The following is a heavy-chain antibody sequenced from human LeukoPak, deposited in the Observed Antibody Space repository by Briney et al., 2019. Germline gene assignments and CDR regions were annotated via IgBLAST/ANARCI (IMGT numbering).Heavy chain of an antibody. V-gene: IGHV1-2*02. CDR1: GYTFTGYY. CDR3: ARDLRIAVAGTGY. J-gene: IGHJ4*02. Sequence: GASVTVSCTASGYTFTGYYMHWVRQAPGQGLEWMGWINPNSGGTNYAQKFQGRVTMTRDTSVSTAYMELSRLRSDDTAVYYCARDLRIAVAGTGYWGQGTLVTVSS. CDR2: INPNSGGT. D-gene: IGHD6-19*01.